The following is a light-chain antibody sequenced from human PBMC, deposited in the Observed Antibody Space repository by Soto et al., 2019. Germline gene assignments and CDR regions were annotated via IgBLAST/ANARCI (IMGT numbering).Light chain of an antibody. J-gene: IGKJ1*01. V-gene: IGKV3-20*01. CDR3: QQHGISRVRT. CDR2: AAY. Sequence: EIVLTQFPGTVSLSPGERATLSCRASQSVISSYLAWYQQKPGQAPRLLIYAAYSRATGIPDRFSGSGSGTDFTLTISRLEPEDFAMYYCQQHGISRVRTFGQGTKVEVK. CDR1: QSVISSY.